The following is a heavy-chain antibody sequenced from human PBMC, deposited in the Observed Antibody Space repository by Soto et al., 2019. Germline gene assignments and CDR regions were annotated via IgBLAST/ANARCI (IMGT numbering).Heavy chain of an antibody. CDR3: ARDGMELRYFYYIDY. CDR1: GLTFSSYW. D-gene: IGHD3-9*01. Sequence: PGGSLRLSCAASGLTFSSYWMHWVRQAPGKGLVWVSRINSDGSSTNYADSVKGRFTISRDNAKNTLYLQMNSLRAEDTAVYYCARDGMELRYFYYIDYWGQGTLVTVSS. CDR2: INSDGSST. J-gene: IGHJ4*02. V-gene: IGHV3-74*01.